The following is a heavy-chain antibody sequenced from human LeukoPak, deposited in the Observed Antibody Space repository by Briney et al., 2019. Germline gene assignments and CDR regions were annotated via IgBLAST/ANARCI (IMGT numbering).Heavy chain of an antibody. CDR2: ISVSGGST. Sequence: GGSLRLSCEASGFIFSNYVMRWVRQGPGKGLECVSSISVSGGSTYYADSVKGRFTMSRDNSKNTLYLQMNSLRAEDTAVYYCAKSESTSHTDHWGQGTLVTVSS. V-gene: IGHV3-23*01. CDR1: GFIFSNYV. CDR3: AKSESTSHTDH. J-gene: IGHJ4*02. D-gene: IGHD2-2*01.